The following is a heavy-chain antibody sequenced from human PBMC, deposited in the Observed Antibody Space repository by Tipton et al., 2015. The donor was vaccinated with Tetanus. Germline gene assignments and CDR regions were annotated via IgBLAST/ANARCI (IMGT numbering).Heavy chain of an antibody. Sequence: QVQLVQSGAEVKRPGSSVKVSCKASGGTFSSYAISWVRQAPGQGLEWMGGIIPIFGTANYAQKFQGRVTITADKSTSTAYMELSSLRSEDTAVYYCARAAKYDILTGHYYFDYWGRGTLVTVSS. CDR3: ARAAKYDILTGHYYFDY. D-gene: IGHD3-9*01. V-gene: IGHV1-69*06. CDR2: IIPIFGTA. J-gene: IGHJ4*02. CDR1: GGTFSSYA.